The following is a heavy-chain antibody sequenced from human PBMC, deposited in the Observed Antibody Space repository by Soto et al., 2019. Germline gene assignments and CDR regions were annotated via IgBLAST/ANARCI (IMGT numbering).Heavy chain of an antibody. Sequence: GASVKVSCKTSGYTFTNYYLHWVRQAPGQGLEWMGILNPRGGSTTYAQKFQGRVSMTSDTSTNTFNMELSGLRSEDTAVYYCARDGIAVAGTYPDLYHYYGMDVWGQGTTVTVSS. CDR2: LNPRGGST. V-gene: IGHV1-46*01. CDR3: ARDGIAVAGTYPDLYHYYGMDV. D-gene: IGHD6-19*01. CDR1: GYTFTNYY. J-gene: IGHJ6*02.